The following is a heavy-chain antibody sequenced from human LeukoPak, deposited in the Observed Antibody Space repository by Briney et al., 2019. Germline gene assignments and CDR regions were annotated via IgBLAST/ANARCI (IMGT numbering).Heavy chain of an antibody. CDR2: IHYSGST. Sequence: PSETLSLTCAVSGGSISSYYWSWIRQPPGRGLEWIGSIHYSGSTSYNSSLKSRVTISVDRSKNQFSLKLSSVTAADTAVYYCARGDGAFDIWGQGTMVTVSS. J-gene: IGHJ3*02. V-gene: IGHV4-59*12. CDR3: ARGDGAFDI. CDR1: GGSISSYY.